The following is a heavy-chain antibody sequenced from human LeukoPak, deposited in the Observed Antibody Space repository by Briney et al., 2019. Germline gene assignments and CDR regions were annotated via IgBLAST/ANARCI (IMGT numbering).Heavy chain of an antibody. CDR3: ARSYKQWLVYPFDY. CDR2: IYYSGST. J-gene: IGHJ4*01. Sequence: PSETLSLTRTVSGGSISSYYWSWIRQPPGKGLEWIGYIYYSGSTNYNPSLKSRVTISVDTSKNQFSLKLSSVTAADTAVYYCARSYKQWLVYPFDYWGHGTLVTVSS. V-gene: IGHV4-59*01. D-gene: IGHD6-19*01. CDR1: GGSISSYY.